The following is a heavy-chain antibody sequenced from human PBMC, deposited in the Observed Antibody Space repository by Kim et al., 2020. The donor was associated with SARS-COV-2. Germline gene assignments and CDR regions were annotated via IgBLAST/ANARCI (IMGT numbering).Heavy chain of an antibody. D-gene: IGHD2-8*01. V-gene: IGHV3-48*02. J-gene: IGHJ4*02. CDR2: ISSSSTTI. CDR1: GFTFSRYS. CDR3: ARAGLGYCTNGVCEGFDY. Sequence: GGSLRLSCAASGFTFSRYSMNWVRQAPGKGLEWVSYISSSSTTIHYADSVKGRFTISRDNAKNSLYLQMNSLRDEDTAVYYCARAGLGYCTNGVCEGFDYWGQGTLVTVSS.